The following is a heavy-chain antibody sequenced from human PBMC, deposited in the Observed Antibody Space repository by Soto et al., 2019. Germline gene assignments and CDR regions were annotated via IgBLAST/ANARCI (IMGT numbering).Heavy chain of an antibody. V-gene: IGHV4-59*01. CDR1: GGSISSYY. Sequence: NPSETLSLTCTVSGGSISSYYWSWIRQPPGKGLEWIGYIYYSGSTNYNPSLKSRVTISVDTSKNQFSLKLSSVTAADTAVYYCAREGTAAIDYWGQGTLVTSPQ. CDR2: IYYSGST. J-gene: IGHJ4*02. CDR3: AREGTAAIDY. D-gene: IGHD2-2*02.